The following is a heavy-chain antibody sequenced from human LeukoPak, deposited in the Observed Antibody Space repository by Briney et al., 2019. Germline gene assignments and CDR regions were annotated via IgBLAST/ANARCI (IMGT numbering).Heavy chain of an antibody. D-gene: IGHD6-19*01. V-gene: IGHV3-23*01. J-gene: IGHJ4*02. CDR3: AKSSSGWVRWGYFDY. CDR1: GFTFSSYG. CDR2: ISDSGGST. Sequence: GGSLRLSCAASGFTFSSYGMSWVRQAPGKGLGWVSAISDSGGSTYYADSVKGRFTISRDNSKNTLYLQMNSLRAEDTAVYYCAKSSSGWVRWGYFDYWGQGTLVTVSS.